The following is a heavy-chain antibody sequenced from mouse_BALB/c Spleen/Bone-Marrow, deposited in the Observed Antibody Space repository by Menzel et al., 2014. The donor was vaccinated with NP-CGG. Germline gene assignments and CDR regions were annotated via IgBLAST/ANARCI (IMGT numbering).Heavy chain of an antibody. CDR1: GYTFTDYN. CDR2: IYPYNGGT. D-gene: IGHD1-1*01. J-gene: IGHJ2*01. V-gene: IGHV1S29*02. Sequence: EVMLVESGPELVKPGASVKISCKASGYTFTDYNMHWVKQSHGKSLEWIGYIYPYNGGTDYNQKFKSKATLTVDNSSSTAYMELRSLTSEDSAVYYCARDHGSNYWGQGTTLTVSS. CDR3: ARDHGSNY.